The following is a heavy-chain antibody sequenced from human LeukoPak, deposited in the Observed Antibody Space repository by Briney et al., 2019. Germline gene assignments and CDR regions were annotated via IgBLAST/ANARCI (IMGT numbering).Heavy chain of an antibody. V-gene: IGHV3-23*01. CDR2: ISGSGGTT. J-gene: IGHJ6*02. Sequence: GGSLRLSCATSGITFSSYGMSWVRQAPGKGLEWVSLISGSGGTTFYADSVKGRFAISRDNSKNTLYLQMNSLRVEDTAVYYCAKERGYDFSYGLDVWGQGATVTVSS. D-gene: IGHD5-12*01. CDR3: AKERGYDFSYGLDV. CDR1: GITFSSYG.